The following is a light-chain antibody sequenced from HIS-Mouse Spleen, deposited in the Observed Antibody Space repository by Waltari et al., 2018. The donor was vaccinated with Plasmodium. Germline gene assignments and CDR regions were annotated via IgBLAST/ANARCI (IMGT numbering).Light chain of an antibody. Sequence: QSVLTQPPSASGTPGQRVTISCSGSSSNIGSNYVYWYQQLPGTAPKLLLYRNNQRPSGVPGRFSGSKSVTSAYLAISGLRSEDEADYYCAAWDDSLSGYVFGTGTKVTVL. V-gene: IGLV1-47*01. CDR3: AAWDDSLSGYV. J-gene: IGLJ1*01. CDR1: SSNIGSNY. CDR2: RNN.